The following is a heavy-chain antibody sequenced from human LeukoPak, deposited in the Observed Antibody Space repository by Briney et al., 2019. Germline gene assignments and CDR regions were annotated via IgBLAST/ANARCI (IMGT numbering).Heavy chain of an antibody. D-gene: IGHD2-2*02. V-gene: IGHV1-69*13. CDR3: ARLVPAAIPNGDY. Sequence: GASVKVSCKASGYTFTSYGISWVRQAPGQGLEWMGGIIPIFGAANYAQKSQGRVMITADESTSTAYMELSSLRSEDTAVYYCARLVPAAIPNGDYWGQGTLVTVSS. J-gene: IGHJ4*02. CDR1: GYTFTSYG. CDR2: IIPIFGAA.